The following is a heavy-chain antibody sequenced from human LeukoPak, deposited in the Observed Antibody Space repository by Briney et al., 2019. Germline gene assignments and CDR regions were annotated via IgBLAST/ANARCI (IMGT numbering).Heavy chain of an antibody. CDR2: ISAYNGNT. Sequence: GASVKVSCKASGYTFTSYGISWVRQAPGQGLEWMGWISAYNGNTNYAQKLQGRVTMTTDTSTSTAYMELRSLRSDDTAVYYCARDGPIAVAGTGEYNWFDPWGQGTPVAVSS. J-gene: IGHJ5*02. V-gene: IGHV1-18*01. CDR1: GYTFTSYG. CDR3: ARDGPIAVAGTGEYNWFDP. D-gene: IGHD6-19*01.